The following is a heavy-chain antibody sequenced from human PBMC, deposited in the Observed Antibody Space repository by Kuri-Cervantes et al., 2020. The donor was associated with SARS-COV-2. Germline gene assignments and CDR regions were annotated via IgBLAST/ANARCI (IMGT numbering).Heavy chain of an antibody. CDR1: GGSISSDN. CDR2: ISGSGGST. CDR3: AKDSDYCSGGSCYSGSFDY. J-gene: IGHJ4*02. Sequence: ETLSLTCAVSGGSISSDNWWIWVRQPPGKGLEWVSAISGSGGSTYYADSVKGRFTISRDNSKNTLYLQMNSLRAEDTAVYYCAKDSDYCSGGSCYSGSFDYWGQGTLVTVSS. D-gene: IGHD2-15*01. V-gene: IGHV3-23*01.